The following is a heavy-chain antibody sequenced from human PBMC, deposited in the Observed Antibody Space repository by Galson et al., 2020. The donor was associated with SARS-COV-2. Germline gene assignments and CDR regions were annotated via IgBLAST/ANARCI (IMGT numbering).Heavy chain of an antibody. D-gene: IGHD2-15*01. CDR1: GDSISSGHW. CDR3: ARSQFCSGGSCSTFAF. CDR2: ISHSGTT. J-gene: IGHJ5*01. Sequence: SETLSLTCAVSGDSISSGHWWRWVRQPPGEGLEWIGEISHSGTTNYNPSLKSRITFSVDNSKNQFSLKLNSVTAADTAFYFCARSQFCSGGSCSTFAFWGHGTLVTVSS. V-gene: IGHV4-4*02.